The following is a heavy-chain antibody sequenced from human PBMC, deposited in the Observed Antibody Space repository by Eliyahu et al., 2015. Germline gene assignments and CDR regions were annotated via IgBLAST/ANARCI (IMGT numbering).Heavy chain of an antibody. CDR1: GGSVDSGSYS. CDR3: ARGAGYCGDSSCYLDS. Sequence: QLQLQESGSGLVKPSQTLSLSCAXFGGSVDSGSYSWTWIRQPPGKGLEWLGSIYNNGETFYTPSLKSRATISVDRSQNHFSLRLTSVTAADTAIYFCARGAGYCGDSSCYLDSWGQGTLVTVSS. J-gene: IGHJ5*01. CDR2: IYNNGET. D-gene: IGHD2-15*01. V-gene: IGHV4-30-2*01.